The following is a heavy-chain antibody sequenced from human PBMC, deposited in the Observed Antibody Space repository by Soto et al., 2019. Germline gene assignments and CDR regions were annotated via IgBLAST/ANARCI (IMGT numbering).Heavy chain of an antibody. CDR2: VYSGGTT. V-gene: IGHV4-4*07. CDR3: ARDIGSYAYAEGY. J-gene: IGHJ4*02. D-gene: IGHD2-2*01. Sequence: QVQLQESGPGLVKPSETLSLTCSVSGGSINSYWWSWIRQPAGKGLEWIGRVYSGGTTDYNPSLNSRATMSVETSKNQFSLKLTSVTAADTAVYYCARDIGSYAYAEGYWGQGIQVTVSS. CDR1: GGSINSYW.